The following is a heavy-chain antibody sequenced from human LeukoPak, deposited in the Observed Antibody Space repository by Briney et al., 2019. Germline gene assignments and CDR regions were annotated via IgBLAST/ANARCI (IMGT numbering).Heavy chain of an antibody. Sequence: GGSLRPSCAASGFTSSSYEMNWVRQAPGKGLEWVSYISSSGSTIYYADSVKGRFTISRDNAKNSLYLQMNSLRAEDTAVYYCARAGRYRYGMDVWGQGTTVTVSS. CDR2: ISSSGSTI. CDR3: ARAGRYRYGMDV. V-gene: IGHV3-48*03. CDR1: GFTSSSYE. D-gene: IGHD3-9*01. J-gene: IGHJ6*02.